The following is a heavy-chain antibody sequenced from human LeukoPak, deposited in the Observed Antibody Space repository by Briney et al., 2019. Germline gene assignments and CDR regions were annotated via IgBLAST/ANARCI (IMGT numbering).Heavy chain of an antibody. Sequence: GASVKVSCKASGYTFTSYYMHWVRQAPGQGLEWMGIINPSGGSTTYAQKFQGRVIMTRDTSTSTVYMELSSLRSEDTAVYYCARDRCSSTSCYFSTYSVDAFDIWGQGTMVTVSS. V-gene: IGHV1-46*01. J-gene: IGHJ3*02. CDR3: ARDRCSSTSCYFSTYSVDAFDI. D-gene: IGHD2-2*01. CDR1: GYTFTSYY. CDR2: INPSGGST.